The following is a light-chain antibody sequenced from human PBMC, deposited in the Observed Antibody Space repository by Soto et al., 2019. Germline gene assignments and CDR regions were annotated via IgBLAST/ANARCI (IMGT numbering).Light chain of an antibody. CDR1: LSNIGSGYE. CDR3: QSYDSILHVV. V-gene: IGLV1-40*01. J-gene: IGLJ2*01. Sequence: QSVLTQPPSVSGAPGQRVTISCTGGLSNIGSGYEVNWYQQLPGTAPKLLISGNTNRPSGVPDRFSGSRSGTSASLAITGLQAEDEADYFCQSYDSILHVVFGGGTKLTV. CDR2: GNT.